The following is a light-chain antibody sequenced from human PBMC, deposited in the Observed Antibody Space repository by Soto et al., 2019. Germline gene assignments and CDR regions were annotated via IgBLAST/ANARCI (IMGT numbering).Light chain of an antibody. V-gene: IGKV1-39*01. CDR1: QSISNF. CDR2: AVS. CDR3: QQSYSTPWT. Sequence: DIQITNSPSSLSASVEDRVTITCRASQSISNFLNWYQQMPGKAPKLLIYAVSNLESGVPSRFSGSGSGTDFTLTISSLQPEDCATYYCQQSYSTPWTFGQGTKVDIK. J-gene: IGKJ1*01.